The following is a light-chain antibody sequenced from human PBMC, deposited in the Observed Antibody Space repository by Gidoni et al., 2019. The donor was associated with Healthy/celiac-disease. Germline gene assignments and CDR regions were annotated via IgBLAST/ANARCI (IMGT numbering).Light chain of an antibody. CDR3: CTYAGSYTFVV. Sequence: QSALTQPRSVSGSPGQSVTISCTRTSSDVGGYNYVSWYQQPPGTAPKLMIYEVIKRPSGVPDRFSGSKSGNTDSRTISGLQAEDEADYYCCTYAGSYTFVVFGGGTKLTVL. J-gene: IGLJ2*01. V-gene: IGLV2-11*01. CDR2: EVI. CDR1: SSDVGGYNY.